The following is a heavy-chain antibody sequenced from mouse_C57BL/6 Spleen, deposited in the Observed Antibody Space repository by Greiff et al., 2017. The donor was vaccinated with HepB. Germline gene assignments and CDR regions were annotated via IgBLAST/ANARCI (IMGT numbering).Heavy chain of an antibody. CDR1: GFTFSDFY. CDR2: SRNKANDYTT. J-gene: IGHJ1*03. D-gene: IGHD1-1*01. V-gene: IGHV7-1*01. CDR3: ARDGSHYYGSSYGYFDV. Sequence: EVQGVESGGGLVQSGRSLRLSCATSGFTFSDFYMEWVRQAPGKGLEWIAASRNKANDYTTEYSASVKGRFIVSRDTSQSILYLQMNALRAEDTAIYYCARDGSHYYGSSYGYFDVWGTGTTVTVSS.